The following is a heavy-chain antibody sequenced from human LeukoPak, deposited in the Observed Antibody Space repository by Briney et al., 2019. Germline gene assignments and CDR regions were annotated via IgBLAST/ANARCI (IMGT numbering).Heavy chain of an antibody. CDR3: ARVAVAGIYFYYYMDV. Sequence: GGSLRLSCAASGFTFSSYAMSWVRQAPGKGLEWVSAISGSGGSTYYADFVKGRFTISRDNTKNSLYLQMNSLRAEDTAVYYCARVAVAGIYFYYYMDVWGKGTTVTVSS. CDR2: ISGSGGST. V-gene: IGHV3-23*01. CDR1: GFTFSSYA. J-gene: IGHJ6*03. D-gene: IGHD6-13*01.